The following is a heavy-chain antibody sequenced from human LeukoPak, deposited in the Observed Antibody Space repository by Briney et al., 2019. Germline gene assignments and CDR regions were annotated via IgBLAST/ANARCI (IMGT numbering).Heavy chain of an antibody. D-gene: IGHD3-22*01. CDR1: GFTFSSYG. J-gene: IGHJ4*02. CDR3: AKGGAEVITYYFDY. CDR2: ISYDGSNK. Sequence: SGGSLRLSCAASGFTFSSYGMHWVRQAPGKGLEWVAVISYDGSNKYYADSVKGRFTISRDNSKNTLYLQMNSLRAEDMALYYCAKGGAEVITYYFDYWGQGTLVTVSS. V-gene: IGHV3-30*18.